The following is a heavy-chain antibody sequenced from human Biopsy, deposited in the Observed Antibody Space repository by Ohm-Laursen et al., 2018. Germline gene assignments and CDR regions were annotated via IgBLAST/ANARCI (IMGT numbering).Heavy chain of an antibody. J-gene: IGHJ4*02. CDR2: INHRGSA. V-gene: IGHV4-34*01. D-gene: IGHD5/OR15-5a*01. CDR3: ARRLVYRVFDS. CDR1: GGSFSDYY. Sequence: TLSLTCAVYGGSFSDYYWSWIRQPPGKGLEWIGEINHRGSANHNPSLRSRVTMSVDTSKNQFSLKLTSVTAADTALYYCARRLVYRVFDSWAKGTLVTVSS.